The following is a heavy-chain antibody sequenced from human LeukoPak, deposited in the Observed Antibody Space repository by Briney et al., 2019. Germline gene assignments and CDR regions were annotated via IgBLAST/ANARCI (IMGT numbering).Heavy chain of an antibody. CDR2: IYYSGSI. D-gene: IGHD3-22*01. CDR3: ASSYYYDISDY. V-gene: IGHV4-39*01. J-gene: IGHJ4*02. CDR1: GGSISSYY. Sequence: SETLSLTCTVSGGSISSYYWDWIRQPPGKGLEWIGSIYYSGSIYYNPSLKSRVTISVDTSKNQFSLKLSSVTAADTAVYYCASSYYYDISDYWGQGTLVTVSS.